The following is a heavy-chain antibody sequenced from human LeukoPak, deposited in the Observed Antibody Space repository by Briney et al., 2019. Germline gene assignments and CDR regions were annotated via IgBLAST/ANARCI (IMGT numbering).Heavy chain of an antibody. CDR3: ARDPRNVGLAP. V-gene: IGHV3-74*01. CDR1: GFSLSGYW. D-gene: IGHD2-15*01. CDR2: NNGDGSTT. J-gene: IGHJ5*02. Sequence: GGSLRLSCVASGFSLSGYWMYWVRQAPGKGLMYISRNNGDGSTTNYADVVKGRFTMSRDNAKNTLYLQMNSLRVEDTAAYYCARDPRNVGLAPWGQGTLVTVSS.